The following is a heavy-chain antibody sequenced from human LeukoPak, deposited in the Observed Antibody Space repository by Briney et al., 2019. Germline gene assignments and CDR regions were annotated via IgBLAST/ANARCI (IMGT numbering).Heavy chain of an antibody. CDR3: ARHGDCAGDCHTYGDY. Sequence: GGSLKISCKGSGYSFTSYWIGWVRQMPGKGLEWMGIIYPGDSDTRYSPSFQGHVTISADKSISTAYLQWSSLKASDTAMYYCARHGDCAGDCHTYGDYWGQGTLVTVSS. CDR1: GYSFTSYW. CDR2: IYPGDSDT. V-gene: IGHV5-51*01. J-gene: IGHJ4*02. D-gene: IGHD2-21*02.